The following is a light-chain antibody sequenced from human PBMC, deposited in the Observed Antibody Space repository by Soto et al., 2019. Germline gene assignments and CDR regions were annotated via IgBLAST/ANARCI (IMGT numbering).Light chain of an antibody. CDR3: QTWGTGNVV. CDR1: SGHSSYA. CDR2: LNSDGSH. V-gene: IGLV4-69*01. J-gene: IGLJ2*01. Sequence: QSVLTQSPSASASLGASVKLTCSLSSGHSSYAIAWHQLQPEKGPRYLMKLNSDGSHSKGDGIPDRFSGSSSGAERYLTISSLQSEDEADYYCQTWGTGNVVFGGGTKLTVL.